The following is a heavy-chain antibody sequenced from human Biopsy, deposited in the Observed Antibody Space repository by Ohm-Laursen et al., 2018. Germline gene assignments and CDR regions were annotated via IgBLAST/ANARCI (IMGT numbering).Heavy chain of an antibody. CDR2: ISYSGNT. V-gene: IGHV4-59*08. J-gene: IGHJ4*02. Sequence: SETLSLTCTVSSGSISSYYWSWIRQPPGKGLEWIGYISYSGNTNYKPSLKSRVTMSVDTSKNQFSLKVYSVTAADTAIYYCATTTMDTSGWYGNYFDSWGQGALVTVSS. CDR1: SGSISSYY. D-gene: IGHD6-19*01. CDR3: ATTTMDTSGWYGNYFDS.